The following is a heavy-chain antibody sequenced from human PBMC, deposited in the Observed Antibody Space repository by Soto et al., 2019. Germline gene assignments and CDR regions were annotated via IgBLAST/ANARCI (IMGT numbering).Heavy chain of an antibody. D-gene: IGHD1-26*01. V-gene: IGHV3-23*01. Sequence: HPGGSLRLSCAASGFTFSTYAMSWVRQAPGKGLDWVSAIGASGAGTYYADSVKGRFTISRDNSKNTLHLQMNNLRAEDTAVYYCALRKTGSFFDYWGQGTLVTVYS. CDR1: GFTFSTYA. CDR3: ALRKTGSFFDY. CDR2: IGASGAGT. J-gene: IGHJ4*02.